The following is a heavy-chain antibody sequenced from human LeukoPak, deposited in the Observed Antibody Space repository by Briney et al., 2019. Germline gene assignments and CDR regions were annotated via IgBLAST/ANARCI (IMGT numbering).Heavy chain of an antibody. CDR2: INPSGGST. J-gene: IGHJ4*02. D-gene: IGHD5-18*01. CDR1: GYTFTSYY. Sequence: GASVKVSCKASGYTFTSYYMHWVRLAPGQGLEWMGIINPSGGSTSYAQKFQGRVTMTRDTSTTTVYMELSSLRSEGTAVYYCAREPSGGYTYGLLLNYWGQGTLVTVSS. CDR3: AREPSGGYTYGLLLNY. V-gene: IGHV1-46*01.